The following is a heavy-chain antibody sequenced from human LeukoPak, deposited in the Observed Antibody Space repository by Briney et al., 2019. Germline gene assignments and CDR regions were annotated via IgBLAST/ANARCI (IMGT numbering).Heavy chain of an antibody. V-gene: IGHV1-2*02. CDR1: GYMFTTYY. D-gene: IGHD6-19*01. CDR3: ARGGTGYSSGWLRAFDI. J-gene: IGHJ3*02. CDR2: INPHSGGT. Sequence: ASVEVSCKTSGYMFTTYYPHWVRQAPGQGLEWMGWINPHSGGTNYAQKFQGRVTMTRDTSISTVYMELSSLRSDDTAVYYCARGGTGYSSGWLRAFDIWGQGTMVTVFS.